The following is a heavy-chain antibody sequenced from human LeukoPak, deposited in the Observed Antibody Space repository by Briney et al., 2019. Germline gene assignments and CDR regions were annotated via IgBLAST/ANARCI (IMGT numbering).Heavy chain of an antibody. D-gene: IGHD3-16*01. J-gene: IGHJ3*02. Sequence: GASVKVSFKASGGTFSSYAISWVRQAPGQGLEWMGGIIPIFGTANYAQKFQGRVTITTDESTSTAYMELSSLRSEDTAVYYCARVGGGPFDAFDIWGQGTMVTVSS. CDR1: GGTFSSYA. V-gene: IGHV1-69*05. CDR3: ARVGGGPFDAFDI. CDR2: IIPIFGTA.